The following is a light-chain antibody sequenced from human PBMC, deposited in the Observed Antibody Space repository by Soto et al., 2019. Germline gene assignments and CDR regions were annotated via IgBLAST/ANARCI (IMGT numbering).Light chain of an antibody. Sequence: DNQLTQSPSFLSASVGDRVTITCRASQGISSYLAWYQQKPGKAPKLLIYAASTLQSGVPSRFSGSGSGTEFTLTMSSLQPEDFATYYCQQGGTFGPGTKVDI. CDR3: QQGGT. CDR2: AAS. V-gene: IGKV1-9*01. CDR1: QGISSY. J-gene: IGKJ3*01.